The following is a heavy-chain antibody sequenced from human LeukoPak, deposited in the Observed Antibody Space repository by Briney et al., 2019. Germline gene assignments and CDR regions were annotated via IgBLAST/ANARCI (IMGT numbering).Heavy chain of an antibody. J-gene: IGHJ3*02. CDR1: GGSFSGFY. V-gene: IGHV4-34*03. CDR2: INHSGST. Sequence: SETLSLTCAVSGGSFSGFYWNWIRQPPGKGLEWIGEINHSGSTNYNPSLKSRVTISIDTPKNQFSLKVTSVAAADTAVYYCTIFVVADPDAFEIWGQGTMVTVSS. CDR3: TIFVVADPDAFEI. D-gene: IGHD3-3*02.